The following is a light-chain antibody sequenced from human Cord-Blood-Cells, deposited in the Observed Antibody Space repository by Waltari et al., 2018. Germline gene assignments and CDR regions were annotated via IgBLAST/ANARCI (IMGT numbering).Light chain of an antibody. Sequence: QSALTQPASVSGSPGQSITISCTGTSSDVGGYNYVSWYQQHPGKAPKLMLYDVSKRPSGVSNRFSGSKSGNTASLTISGLQAEDEADYYCSSYTSSSTEFGGGTKLTVL. CDR1: SSDVGGYNY. J-gene: IGLJ3*02. CDR2: DVS. V-gene: IGLV2-14*01. CDR3: SSYTSSSTE.